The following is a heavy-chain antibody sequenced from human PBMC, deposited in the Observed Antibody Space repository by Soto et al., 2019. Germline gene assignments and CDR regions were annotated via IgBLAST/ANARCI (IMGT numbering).Heavy chain of an antibody. CDR2: VYYSGSTF. Sequence: SSETLSLTCTVSGGSISSGVYYWTWIRQRPGKGLEWIGHVYYSGSTFYYNPSFSSRLTISLDTSKIHFSLMLTSVTAADTALYYCARALPSVDLTFGSRTSYSHFDRWGQGSLVTVSS. D-gene: IGHD2-21*01. CDR1: GGSISSGVYY. V-gene: IGHV4-31*03. J-gene: IGHJ4*02. CDR3: ARALPSVDLTFGSRTSYSHFDR.